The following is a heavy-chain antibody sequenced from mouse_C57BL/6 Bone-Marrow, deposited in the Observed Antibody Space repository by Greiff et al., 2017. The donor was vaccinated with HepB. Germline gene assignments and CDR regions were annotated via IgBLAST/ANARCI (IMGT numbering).Heavy chain of an antibody. J-gene: IGHJ3*01. V-gene: IGHV1-42*01. CDR3: AREDYYGSS. D-gene: IGHD1-1*01. CDR2: INPSTGGT. Sequence: EVQRVESGPELVKPGASVKISCKASGYSFTGYYMNWVKQSPEKSLEWIGEINPSTGGTTYNQKFKAKATLTVDKSSSTAYMQLKSLTSEDSAVYYCAREDYYGSSWGQGTLVTVSA. CDR1: GYSFTGYY.